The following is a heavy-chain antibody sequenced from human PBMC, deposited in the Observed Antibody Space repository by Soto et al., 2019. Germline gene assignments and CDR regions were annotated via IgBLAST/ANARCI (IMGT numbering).Heavy chain of an antibody. CDR2: IIPIFGTA. D-gene: IGHD1-26*01. Sequence: GASVKVSCKASGGTFSSYAISWVRQAPGQGLEWMGGIIPIFGTANYAQKFQGRVTITADESTSTAYMELSSLRSEDTAVYYCARTESGSYPPPFDYWGQGTLVTVSS. CDR3: ARTESGSYPPPFDY. CDR1: GGTFSSYA. J-gene: IGHJ4*02. V-gene: IGHV1-69*13.